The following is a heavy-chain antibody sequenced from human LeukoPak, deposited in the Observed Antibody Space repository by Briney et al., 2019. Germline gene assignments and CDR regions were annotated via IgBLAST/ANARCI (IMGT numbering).Heavy chain of an antibody. J-gene: IGHJ6*03. CDR2: ITRDSIYT. CDR1: GFTFSNYN. D-gene: IGHD4-17*01. CDR3: ARDPYNGYYGDDYYYHMDV. V-gene: IGHV3-21*01. Sequence: GGSLRLSCAASGFTFSNYNMNWVRQTPGKGLEWVSSITRDSIYTFYADSVKGRSTISRDNAKNSLSLQMNSLRAEDTAVYYCARDPYNGYYGDDYYYHMDVWGKGTTVTISS.